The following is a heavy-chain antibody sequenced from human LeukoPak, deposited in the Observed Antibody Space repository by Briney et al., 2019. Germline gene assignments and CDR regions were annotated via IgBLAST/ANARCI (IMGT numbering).Heavy chain of an antibody. CDR1: RFTFSNYA. V-gene: IGHV3-23*01. CDR2: ISGSGDTT. D-gene: IGHD6-13*01. J-gene: IGHJ4*02. Sequence: GESLRLSCAASRFTFSNYAMSWVRQAPGTGLEWVSRISGSGDTTYYADSVKGRFTISRDNSKNTLFLQMNSLRVDDSAVYYCARLGYSEEAAPLDYWGQGTLVTVSS. CDR3: ARLGYSEEAAPLDY.